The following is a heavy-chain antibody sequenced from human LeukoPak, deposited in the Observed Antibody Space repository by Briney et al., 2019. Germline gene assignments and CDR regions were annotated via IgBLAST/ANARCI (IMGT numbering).Heavy chain of an antibody. Sequence: GGSLRLSCAASGLTFSDYYMSWIHQAPGKGLEWVAYISSSGSTIYYADSVKGRFTISRDNAKNSLYLQMNSLRAEDTAVYYCARVCSSSSGGWFDPWGQGTLVTVSS. CDR2: ISSSGSTI. CDR3: ARVCSSSSGGWFDP. CDR1: GLTFSDYY. J-gene: IGHJ5*02. V-gene: IGHV3-11*01. D-gene: IGHD6-6*01.